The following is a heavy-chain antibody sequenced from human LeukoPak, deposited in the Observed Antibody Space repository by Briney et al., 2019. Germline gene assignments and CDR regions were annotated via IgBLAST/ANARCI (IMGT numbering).Heavy chain of an antibody. Sequence: PSETLSLTCTVSGGSISSYYWSWIRQPPGKGLEWIEYIYYSGSTNYNPSLKSRVTISVDTSKNQFSLKLSSVTAADTAVYYCARHDAHGDYAMSDYWGQGTLVTVSS. J-gene: IGHJ4*02. CDR2: IYYSGST. V-gene: IGHV4-59*08. CDR1: GGSISSYY. CDR3: ARHDAHGDYAMSDY. D-gene: IGHD4-17*01.